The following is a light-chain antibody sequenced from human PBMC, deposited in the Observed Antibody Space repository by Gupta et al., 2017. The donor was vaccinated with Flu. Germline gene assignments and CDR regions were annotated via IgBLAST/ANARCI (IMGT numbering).Light chain of an antibody. J-gene: IGLJ2*01. CDR1: SSDVGGYNY. CDR3: SSYTTGSALGV. CDR2: EVS. V-gene: IGLV2-14*01. Sequence: QSALPQPPSVSGAPGQWITISCTGTSSDVGGYNYVSWYQQHPGKAPKLMIYEVSNRPSGVSNRFSGSKSGNTASLTITGLQAEDEADYYCSSYTTGSALGVFGGGTKLTVL.